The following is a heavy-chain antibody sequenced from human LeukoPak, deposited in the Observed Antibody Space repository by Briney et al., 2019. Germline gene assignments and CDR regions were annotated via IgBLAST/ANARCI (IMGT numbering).Heavy chain of an antibody. Sequence: QPGGSLRLSCAASGFSFSDYAMHWVRQGPGKGLEWVAVISYSGQQKYYGDSVKGRFTVSRDNPKNTLYLQMNNLRDDDTAVYYCARVFLERLTSGYFDNWGQGTLVTVSP. J-gene: IGHJ4*02. CDR2: ISYSGQQK. D-gene: IGHD3-3*01. CDR1: GFSFSDYA. CDR3: ARVFLERLTSGYFDN. V-gene: IGHV3-30*04.